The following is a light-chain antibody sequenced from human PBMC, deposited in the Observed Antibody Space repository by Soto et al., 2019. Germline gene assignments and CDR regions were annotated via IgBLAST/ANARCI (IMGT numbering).Light chain of an antibody. CDR2: KAS. CDR1: QTISSW. J-gene: IGKJ1*01. CDR3: QHYNSYSEA. V-gene: IGKV1-5*03. Sequence: DIQMTQSPSTLSGSVGDRVTLTCRASQTISSWLAWYQQKPGKAPKLLIYKASTLKSGVPSRFSGSGSGTEFTLTISSLQPDDCATDYCQHYNSYSEAFGQGTKVDIK.